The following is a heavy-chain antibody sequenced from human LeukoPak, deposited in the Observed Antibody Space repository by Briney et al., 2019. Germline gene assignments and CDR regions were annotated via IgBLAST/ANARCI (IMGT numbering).Heavy chain of an antibody. CDR3: ARGLADRYCSGDSCYLGYNWFDP. D-gene: IGHD2-15*01. V-gene: IGHV1-2*02. CDR1: GYTFTAYY. CDR2: INPNIGGA. J-gene: IGHJ5*02. Sequence: ASVKVSFKASGYTFTAYYIHWLRQAPGQGLEWMGWINPNIGGANYALKFQGRVTMTRDTSISTVYMELRRLRSDDTAVYYCARGLADRYCSGDSCYLGYNWFDPWGQGTQVTVSS.